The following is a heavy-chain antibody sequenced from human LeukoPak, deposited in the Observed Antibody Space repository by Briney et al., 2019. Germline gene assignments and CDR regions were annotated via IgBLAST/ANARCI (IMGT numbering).Heavy chain of an antibody. J-gene: IGHJ4*01. CDR1: AYTFTDYY. D-gene: IGHD1-26*01. CDR2: INPSSGDT. V-gene: IGHV1-2*06. CDR3: ATTSGYFYY. Sequence: GASVKVSCKASAYTFTDYYVHWVRQAPGQGLEWMGRINPSSGDTNYAQNFQGRVTMTRDTSISTAYMELSGLRSDDTAVYYCATTSGYFYYWGQGTLVTVSS.